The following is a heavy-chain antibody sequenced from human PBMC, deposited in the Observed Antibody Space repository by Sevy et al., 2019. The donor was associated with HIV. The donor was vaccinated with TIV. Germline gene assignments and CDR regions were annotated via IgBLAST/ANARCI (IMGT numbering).Heavy chain of an antibody. Sequence: GGSLRLSCTASGFAFNTYAMYWVRQAPGKGLEWVSSISTNGNITYYEDSVKGRFIVSRDSSKNTVYLQMHSLRVDDTAVYDCGKGATMVVMVAYAFDMWGQGTTVTVSS. CDR2: ISTNGNIT. CDR3: GKGATMVVMVAYAFDM. V-gene: IGHV3-23*01. D-gene: IGHD2-8*01. J-gene: IGHJ3*02. CDR1: GFAFNTYA.